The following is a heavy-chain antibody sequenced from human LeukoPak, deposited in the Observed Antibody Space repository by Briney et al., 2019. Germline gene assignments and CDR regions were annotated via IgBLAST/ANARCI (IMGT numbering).Heavy chain of an antibody. Sequence: SETLSLTCAVYGGSFSGFYWSWIRQPPGKGLERIGSIYHSGSTYYNPSLESRVTISRDTSKNQFSLNLNSVTAADTAVYYCVIMAGYWGQGTLVTVSS. V-gene: IGHV4-34*01. CDR1: GGSFSGFY. J-gene: IGHJ4*02. CDR3: VIMAGY. CDR2: IYHSGST. D-gene: IGHD3-10*01.